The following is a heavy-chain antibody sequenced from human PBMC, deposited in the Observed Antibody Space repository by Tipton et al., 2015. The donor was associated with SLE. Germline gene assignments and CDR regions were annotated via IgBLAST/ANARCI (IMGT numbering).Heavy chain of an antibody. V-gene: IGHV4-59*12. CDR2: MHYSGST. CDR1: GGSISSYS. Sequence: TLSLTCTVSGGSISSYSWSWIRQPPGKGLEWIGYMHYSGSTNYNPSLKSRVTISVDKSKNQISLNLNSVTAADTAVYYCARGGVLVAGDFDYWGQGTLVIVS. J-gene: IGHJ4*02. D-gene: IGHD6-19*01. CDR3: ARGGVLVAGDFDY.